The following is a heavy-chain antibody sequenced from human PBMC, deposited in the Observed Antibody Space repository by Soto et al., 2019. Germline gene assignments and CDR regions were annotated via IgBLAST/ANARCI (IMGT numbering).Heavy chain of an antibody. J-gene: IGHJ4*02. CDR1: GDSLKNHY. CDR2: IYDSGST. V-gene: IGHV4-59*11. Sequence: PSETLSLTCSVSGDSLKNHYWAWIRHSPGKGLEWIGNIYDSGSTNYSPALKSRVSMSVDTSKNLFSLKMNSVTAADTAVYYCARSSMVRVGYFGFWGRGTVVTDPS. D-gene: IGHD3-10*01. CDR3: ARSSMVRVGYFGF.